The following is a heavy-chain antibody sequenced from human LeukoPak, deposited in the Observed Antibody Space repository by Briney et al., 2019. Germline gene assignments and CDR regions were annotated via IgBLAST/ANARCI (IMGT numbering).Heavy chain of an antibody. CDR1: GYTFTGYY. CDR3: AREWMEWQHDAFDI. J-gene: IGHJ3*02. V-gene: IGHV1-2*02. CDR2: INPNSGGT. D-gene: IGHD3-3*01. Sequence: RASVKVSCKASGYTFTGYYMHWVRQAPGQGLEWMGWINPNSGGTNYAQKFQGRVTMTRDTSISTAYMELSRLRSDDTAVYYCAREWMEWQHDAFDIWGQGTMVTVSS.